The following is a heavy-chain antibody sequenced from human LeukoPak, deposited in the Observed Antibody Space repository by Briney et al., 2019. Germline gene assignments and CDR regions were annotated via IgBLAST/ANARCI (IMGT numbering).Heavy chain of an antibody. CDR2: FYNGRP. Sequence: SETLSLTCTVSGDSISSYFWNWIRQTPGKGLEWIGFYNGRPNYNPSLKSRVTISVDTSKNQFSLKLSSVTAADTAVYYCARHAGRWLPYYFDYWGQGTLVTVSS. D-gene: IGHD4-23*01. V-gene: IGHV4-59*08. CDR3: ARHAGRWLPYYFDY. J-gene: IGHJ4*02. CDR1: GDSISSYF.